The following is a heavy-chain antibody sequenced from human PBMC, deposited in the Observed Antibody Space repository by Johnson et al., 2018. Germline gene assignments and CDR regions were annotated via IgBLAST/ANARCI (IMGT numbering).Heavy chain of an antibody. J-gene: IGHJ4*02. V-gene: IGHV4-34*01. CDR3: ARLAFCAVDCYPLDY. Sequence: QVQLQQWGAGLLKPSETLVLTCGVSRGSFSGYYWGWIRQTPGKALEWIGQINDSGTTHHNPSLKSRVTMSMDTAKNHFSLRLSFVTAADTGIYYCARLAFCAVDCYPLDYWGQGTLVTVSS. D-gene: IGHD2-21*02. CDR2: INDSGTT. CDR1: RGSFSGYY.